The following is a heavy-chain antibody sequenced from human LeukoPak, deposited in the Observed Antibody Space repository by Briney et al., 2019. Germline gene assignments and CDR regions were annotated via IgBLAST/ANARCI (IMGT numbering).Heavy chain of an antibody. Sequence: AASVKVSFKASGFTFTSSAVQWVRQARGQRLEWIGWIVVSSGNTNYAQKSQERVTITRDMSTSLVYMELSSLRSEDTAVYYCAAEAAYYYDSRDAFDVWGQGTMVTVSS. V-gene: IGHV1-58*01. D-gene: IGHD3-22*01. J-gene: IGHJ3*01. CDR1: GFTFTSSA. CDR3: AAEAAYYYDSRDAFDV. CDR2: IVVSSGNT.